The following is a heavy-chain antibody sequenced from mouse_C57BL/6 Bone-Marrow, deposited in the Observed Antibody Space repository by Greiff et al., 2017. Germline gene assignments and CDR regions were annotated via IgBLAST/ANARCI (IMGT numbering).Heavy chain of an antibody. CDR2: IDPSDSYT. V-gene: IGHV1-50*01. CDR1: GYTFTSYW. D-gene: IGHD3-2*02. CDR3: ASGTAQATIFAY. J-gene: IGHJ3*01. Sequence: QVQLQQPGAELVKPGASVKLSCKASGYTFTSYWMQWVKQRPGQGLEWIGEIDPSDSYTNYNQKFKGKATLTVDTSASTAYMQLSSLTSEDSAVFYCASGTAQATIFAYWGQGTLVTVSA.